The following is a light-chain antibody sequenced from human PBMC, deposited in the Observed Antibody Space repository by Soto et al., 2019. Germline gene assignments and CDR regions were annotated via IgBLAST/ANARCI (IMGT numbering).Light chain of an antibody. V-gene: IGLV2-8*01. CDR3: SSFARGDNPHVL. CDR2: EVT. J-gene: IGLJ2*01. CDR1: SSDVGGSDY. Sequence: QSALTQPPSASGSPGQSVTISCTGTSSDVGGSDYVSWYQQAPGKAPKLIIYEVTKRPAGVPDRFSGSKSGNTASLTVSGLQADDESYYYCSSFARGDNPHVLFGGGTKLTVL.